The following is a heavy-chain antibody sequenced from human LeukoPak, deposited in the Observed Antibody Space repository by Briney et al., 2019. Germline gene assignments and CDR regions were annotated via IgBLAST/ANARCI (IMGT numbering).Heavy chain of an antibody. V-gene: IGHV1-2*02. CDR3: ARDRVNYYGSGKFDS. D-gene: IGHD3-10*01. J-gene: IGHJ4*02. CDR2: INPNNGGT. CDR1: GYTFTGYY. Sequence: ASVKVSCKASGYTFTGYYMHWVRQAPGQGLEWMGWINPNNGGTNFAQNFQGRVTMTRDTSITTAYMELTSLTSDDTAVYYCARDRVNYYGSGKFDSWGQGTLVTVSS.